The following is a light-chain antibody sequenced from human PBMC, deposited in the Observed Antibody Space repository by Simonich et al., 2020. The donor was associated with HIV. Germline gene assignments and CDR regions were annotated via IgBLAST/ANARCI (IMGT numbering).Light chain of an antibody. CDR2: LGS. V-gene: IGKV2-28*01. Sequence: DIVMTQSPLSLPVTPGEPASISCRSSQSLLHSNGYNYLDWYLQKPGQSPQLLIYLGSNRASGVPDRCSGSGSGTDFTLKISRVEAEDVGVYYCMQSIQVPHTFGGGTKVEIK. CDR3: MQSIQVPHT. CDR1: QSLLHSNGYNY. J-gene: IGKJ4*01.